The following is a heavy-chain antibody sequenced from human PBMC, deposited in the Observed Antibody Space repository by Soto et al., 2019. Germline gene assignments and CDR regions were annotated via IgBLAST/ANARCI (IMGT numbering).Heavy chain of an antibody. Sequence: QVQLVQSGAEVKKPGSSVKVSCKASGGTFSRYSITWVRQAPGHGLEWIGRIIPIFGIASYAQKFQGRVTITAAESTSTAYMELSSLRSDDTAVYYCAREDRDRETGLVPAAIHGMDVWGQGTTVTVSS. CDR3: AREDRDRETGLVPAAIHGMDV. CDR2: IIPIFGIA. D-gene: IGHD2-2*01. V-gene: IGHV1-69*08. J-gene: IGHJ6*02. CDR1: GGTFSRYS.